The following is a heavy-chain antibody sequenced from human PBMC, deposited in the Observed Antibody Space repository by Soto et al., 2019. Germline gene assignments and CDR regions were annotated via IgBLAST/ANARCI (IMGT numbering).Heavy chain of an antibody. CDR3: ARDPLYCSCGSCYSGAFDI. Sequence: QVQLVQSGAEVKKPGSSVKVSCKASGGTFSSYTISWVRQAPGQGLEWMGRIIPILGIANYEQKFQGRVTITADKSTSTAYMELSILRSEDTAVYYCARDPLYCSCGSCYSGAFDILGQGTMVTVSS. V-gene: IGHV1-69*08. CDR1: GGTFSSYT. J-gene: IGHJ3*02. D-gene: IGHD2-15*01. CDR2: IIPILGIA.